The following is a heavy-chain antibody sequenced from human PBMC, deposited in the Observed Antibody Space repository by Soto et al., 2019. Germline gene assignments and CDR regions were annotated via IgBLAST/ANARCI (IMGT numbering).Heavy chain of an antibody. Sequence: QLVESGGGLVQPGRSLTLSCSASGFMFNDYGMNWVRQAPGKGLEWIAYINWNSRTLYYADSVRGRFTISRDNAGRSLYLQMNSLREDDTAVYYCARNYPNYGDYYFDFWGQGTLVAVSS. J-gene: IGHJ4*02. CDR3: ARNYPNYGDYYFDF. V-gene: IGHV3-48*02. D-gene: IGHD4-17*01. CDR1: GFMFNDYG. CDR2: INWNSRTL.